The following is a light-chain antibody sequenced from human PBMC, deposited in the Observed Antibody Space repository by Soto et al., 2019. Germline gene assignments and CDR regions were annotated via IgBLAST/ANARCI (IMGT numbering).Light chain of an antibody. Sequence: QSVLTQPPSAXXXXXQRVTISCSGSSSNIGSNTVNWYQQLPGTAPKLLIYSNNQRPSGVPDRFSGSKSGTSASLAISGLQSEDEADYYCAAWDDSLNGLYVFGTGTKLTVL. CDR1: SSNIGSNT. J-gene: IGLJ1*01. CDR2: SNN. CDR3: AAWDDSLNGLYV. V-gene: IGLV1-44*01.